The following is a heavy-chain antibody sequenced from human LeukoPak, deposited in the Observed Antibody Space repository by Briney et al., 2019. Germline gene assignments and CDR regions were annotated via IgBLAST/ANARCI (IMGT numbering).Heavy chain of an antibody. Sequence: GASVTVSCTTSGYTFTSYAMHWVRLAPGQRLEWMGWINAGNGNAKYSQKFQDRVTITRDTSASTAYMELSSLRSEDTAVYFCARGPYSNYWFDPWGQGTLVTVSS. CDR3: ARGPYSNYWFDP. CDR1: GYTFTSYA. CDR2: INAGNGNA. V-gene: IGHV1-3*01. J-gene: IGHJ5*02. D-gene: IGHD4-11*01.